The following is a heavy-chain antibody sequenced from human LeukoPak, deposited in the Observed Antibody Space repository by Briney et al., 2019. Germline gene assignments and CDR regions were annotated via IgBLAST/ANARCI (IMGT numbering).Heavy chain of an antibody. V-gene: IGHV4-59*08. CDR3: AKTVAGYWYFDL. Sequence: SETLSLTCTVSGGSISHYFWSWIRQPPGKALEWIGYIYYSGSTNYNPSLKSRVTITVDPSKNQFSLKLNSVTAADTAVYYCAKTVAGYWYFDLWGRGTLVTVSS. J-gene: IGHJ2*01. CDR2: IYYSGST. CDR1: GGSISHYF. D-gene: IGHD6-19*01.